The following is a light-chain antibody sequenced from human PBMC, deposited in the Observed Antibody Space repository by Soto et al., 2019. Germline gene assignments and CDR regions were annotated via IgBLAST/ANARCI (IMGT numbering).Light chain of an antibody. CDR3: GSYTSSSTYVV. J-gene: IGLJ2*01. CDR2: DVS. Sequence: QSALTQPASVSGSPGQSITISCTGTSSDVGGYNYVSWYQQPPGKAPKLMIYDVSNRPSGVSNRFSGSKSGNTASLTISGRQAEDEDDYYCGSYTSSSTYVVFGGGTKLTVL. CDR1: SSDVGGYNY. V-gene: IGLV2-14*01.